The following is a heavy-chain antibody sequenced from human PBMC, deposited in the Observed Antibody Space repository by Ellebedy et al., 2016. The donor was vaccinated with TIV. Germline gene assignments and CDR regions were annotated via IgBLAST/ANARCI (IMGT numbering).Heavy chain of an antibody. CDR3: ANHPRATNMVIY. D-gene: IGHD5-18*01. CDR1: GFTFSSYG. CDR2: ISYDGSNK. V-gene: IGHV3-30*18. J-gene: IGHJ4*02. Sequence: GESLKISCAASGFTFSSYGIHWVRQAPGKGLEWVTTISYDGSNKYYADSVKGRFTISRDNSKNTLYLQMNSLRAEDTAVYYCANHPRATNMVIYWGQGTLVTVSS.